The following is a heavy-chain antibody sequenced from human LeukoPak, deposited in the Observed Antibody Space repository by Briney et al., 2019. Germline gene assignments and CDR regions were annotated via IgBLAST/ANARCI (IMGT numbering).Heavy chain of an antibody. CDR3: ARWRDGYNTFDY. J-gene: IGHJ4*02. CDR2: IIPIFGTA. D-gene: IGHD5-24*01. Sequence: SVKVSCKASGGTFSSYAISWVRQAPGQGLEWMGGIIPIFGTANYAQKFQGRVTITTDESTSTAYMELSSLRSEDTAVYYCARWRDGYNTFDYWGQGTLVTVSS. V-gene: IGHV1-69*05. CDR1: GGTFSSYA.